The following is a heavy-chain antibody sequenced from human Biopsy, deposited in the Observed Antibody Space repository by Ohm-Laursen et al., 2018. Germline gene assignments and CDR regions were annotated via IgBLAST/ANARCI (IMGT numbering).Heavy chain of an antibody. Sequence: SQTLSLTCSVSGASVKTSGYFWAWIRQRPRKGLEWIGYISYNERTHYNPSLTRRLAISFDTSNNRISLQLRSVSVADTAVYYCVREPKTGTAEAWYFDLWGRGSPVTVPS. CDR1: GASVKTSGYF. D-gene: IGHD3-9*01. J-gene: IGHJ2*01. CDR2: ISYNERT. CDR3: VREPKTGTAEAWYFDL. V-gene: IGHV4-31*03.